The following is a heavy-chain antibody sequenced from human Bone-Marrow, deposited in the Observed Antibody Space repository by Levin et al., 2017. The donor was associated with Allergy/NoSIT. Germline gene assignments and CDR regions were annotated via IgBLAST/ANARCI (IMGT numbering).Heavy chain of an antibody. V-gene: IGHV3-33*01. J-gene: IGHJ4*02. CDR1: GFTFSNYG. Sequence: SCAASGFTFSNYGMHWVRQAPGKGLEWVAVIWYDGSNKNYAESVKGRFTISRDNSRNTLYLQMNSLRAEDTALYYCARDASITMVRGYLDYWGQGALVTVSS. CDR3: ARDASITMVRGYLDY. D-gene: IGHD3-10*01. CDR2: IWYDGSNK.